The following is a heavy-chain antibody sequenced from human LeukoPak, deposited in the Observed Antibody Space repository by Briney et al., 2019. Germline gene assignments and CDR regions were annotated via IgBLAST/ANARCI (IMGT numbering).Heavy chain of an antibody. CDR3: ASWNYYDSSGYGTY. CDR2: FLYGGST. Sequence: PSETLSLTCTVSGDSISSSNYYWGWIRQPPGKGLEWIGSFLYGGSTYYNPSLMSRVTISVDTSKDQFFLKLSSVTAADTAVYYCASWNYYDSSGYGTYWGQGTLVTVSS. V-gene: IGHV4-39*07. D-gene: IGHD3-22*01. CDR1: GDSISSSNYY. J-gene: IGHJ4*02.